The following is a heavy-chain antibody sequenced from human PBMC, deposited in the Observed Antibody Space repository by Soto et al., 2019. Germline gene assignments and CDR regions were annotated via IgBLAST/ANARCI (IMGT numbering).Heavy chain of an antibody. Sequence: QVQLVQSGAEVKKPGSSVKVSCKASGGTFSSYAISWVRQAPGQGLEWMGGIIPIFGTANYAQKFQGRVTITADESTSTAYMELSSLRSEDTAVYYCARNPNEVAIYYYYYGMDVWGQGTTVTVSS. J-gene: IGHJ6*02. V-gene: IGHV1-69*01. D-gene: IGHD2-15*01. CDR3: ARNPNEVAIYYYYYGMDV. CDR2: IIPIFGTA. CDR1: GGTFSSYA.